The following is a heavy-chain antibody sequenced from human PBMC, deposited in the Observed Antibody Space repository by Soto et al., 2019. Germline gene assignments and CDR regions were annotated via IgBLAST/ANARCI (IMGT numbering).Heavy chain of an antibody. CDR3: AMPYSSSWLQFDP. V-gene: IGHV1-2*02. J-gene: IGHJ5*02. Sequence: QVQLVQSGAEVKKPGASVKVSCKASGYTFTGYYMHWVRQAPGQGLEWMGWINPNSGGTNYAQKFQGRVHMTRDTSISTAYMDLSRLRSDDTAVYYCAMPYSSSWLQFDPWGQGTLVTVSS. CDR2: INPNSGGT. CDR1: GYTFTGYY. D-gene: IGHD6-13*01.